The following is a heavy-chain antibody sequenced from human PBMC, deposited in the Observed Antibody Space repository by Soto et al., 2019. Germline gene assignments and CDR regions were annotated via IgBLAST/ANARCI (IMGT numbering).Heavy chain of an antibody. CDR1: GFTFSSYA. Sequence: QVQLVESGGGVVQPGRSLRLSCAASGFTFSSYAMHWVRQAPGKGLEWVAVISYDGSNKYYADSVKGRFTISRDNSKNTLYLQMNSLRAEDTAVYYCAREAVAGIDIWCQGTLVTVSS. CDR2: ISYDGSNK. J-gene: IGHJ4*02. D-gene: IGHD6-19*01. CDR3: AREAVAGIDI. V-gene: IGHV3-30-3*01.